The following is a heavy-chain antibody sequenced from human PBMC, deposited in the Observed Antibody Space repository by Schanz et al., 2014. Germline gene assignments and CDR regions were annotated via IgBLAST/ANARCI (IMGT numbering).Heavy chain of an antibody. CDR2: IKHSGGT. V-gene: IGHV4-34*01. CDR3: AKGSSGWSPHLPWLGS. Sequence: QVQLQEAGPGLVKPAETLSLTCAVFGGSFSAYSWNWIRQPPGKGLEWIGEIKHSGGTNYNPSLKSRAPISIDTSKTQFSLKLSSVAAADTAVYYCAKGSSGWSPHLPWLGSWGRGTLVTVSS. D-gene: IGHD6-19*01. CDR1: GGSFSAYS. J-gene: IGHJ5*02.